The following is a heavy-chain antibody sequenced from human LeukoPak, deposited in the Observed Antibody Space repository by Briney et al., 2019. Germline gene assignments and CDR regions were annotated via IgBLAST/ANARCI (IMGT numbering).Heavy chain of an antibody. CDR1: GFTFSSYW. CDR2: IKQDGSEK. D-gene: IGHD6-6*01. Sequence: PGGSLRLSCAASGFTFSSYWMSWVRQAPGKGLEWAANIKQDGSEKYYVDSVKGRFTISRDNAKNSLYLQMNSLRAEDTAVYYCASVHTRSWFDPWGQGTLVTVSS. CDR3: ASVHTRSWFDP. V-gene: IGHV3-7*01. J-gene: IGHJ5*02.